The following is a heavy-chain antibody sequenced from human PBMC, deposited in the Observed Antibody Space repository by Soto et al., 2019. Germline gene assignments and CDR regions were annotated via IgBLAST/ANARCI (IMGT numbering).Heavy chain of an antibody. J-gene: IGHJ5*02. CDR2: IIPIFGTA. Sequence: ASVKVSCKASGGTFSSYAISWVRQAPGQGLEWMGGIIPIFGTANYAQKFQGRVTITADESTSTAYMGLSSLRSEDTAVYYCATRLIEYSSSSVWCDPWGQGTLVTVSS. V-gene: IGHV1-69*13. CDR3: ATRLIEYSSSSVWCDP. CDR1: GGTFSSYA. D-gene: IGHD6-6*01.